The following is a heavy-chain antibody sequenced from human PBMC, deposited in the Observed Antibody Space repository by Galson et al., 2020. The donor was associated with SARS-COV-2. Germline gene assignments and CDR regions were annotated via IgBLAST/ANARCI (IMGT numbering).Heavy chain of an antibody. D-gene: IGHD2-2*01. CDR3: AKGPIYCSSTSCYPNWFDP. V-gene: IGHV3-30*18. Sequence: GGSLRLSCAASGFTFSSYGMHWVRQAPGKGLEWVAVISYDGSNKYYADSVKGRFTISRDNSKNTLYLQMNSLRAEDTAVYYCAKGPIYCSSTSCYPNWFDPWGQGTLVTVSS. CDR1: GFTFSSYG. CDR2: ISYDGSNK. J-gene: IGHJ5*02.